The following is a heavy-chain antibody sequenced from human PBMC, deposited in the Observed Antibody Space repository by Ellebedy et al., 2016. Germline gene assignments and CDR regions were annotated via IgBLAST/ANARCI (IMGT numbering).Heavy chain of an antibody. CDR1: GFTFSSYG. D-gene: IGHD5-24*01. J-gene: IGHJ2*01. V-gene: IGHV3-30*18. Sequence: GGSLRLXXAASGFTFSSYGMHWVRQAPGKGLEWVAVISFDGSNKYYADSVKGRFTISRGNSKNTLYLQMNSLRAEDTAVYYCAKDGGLGRWLLGWYFDLWGRGTLVTVSS. CDR2: ISFDGSNK. CDR3: AKDGGLGRWLLGWYFDL.